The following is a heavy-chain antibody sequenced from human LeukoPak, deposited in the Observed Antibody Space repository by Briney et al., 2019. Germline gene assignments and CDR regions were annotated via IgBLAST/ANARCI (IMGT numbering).Heavy chain of an antibody. CDR3: ARGRSYDYGDYADFDY. CDR2: IYHSGST. J-gene: IGHJ4*02. V-gene: IGHV4-38-2*02. CDR1: GYSISSGYY. Sequence: PSETLSLTCTVSGYSISSGYYWGWIRQPPGKGLEWIGSIYHSGSTYYNPSLKSRVTISIDTSNNQFYLKLSSLTAADTAVYYCARGRSYDYGDYADFDYWGQGTLVTVSS. D-gene: IGHD4-17*01.